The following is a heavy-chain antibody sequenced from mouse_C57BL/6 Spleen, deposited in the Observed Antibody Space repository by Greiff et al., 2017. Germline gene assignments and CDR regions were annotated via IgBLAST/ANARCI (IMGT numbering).Heavy chain of an antibody. CDR2: IDPSDSYT. CDR1: GYTFTSYW. D-gene: IGHD2-3*01. J-gene: IGHJ4*01. CDR3: ARRDGYYLMDY. Sequence: QVQLQQPGAELVKPGASVKLSCKASGYTFTSYWMQWVKQRPGQGLEWIGEIDPSDSYTNYNQKFKGKATLTVDTSSSTAYMQLSSLTSEDSAVYYCARRDGYYLMDYWGQGTSVTVSS. V-gene: IGHV1-50*01.